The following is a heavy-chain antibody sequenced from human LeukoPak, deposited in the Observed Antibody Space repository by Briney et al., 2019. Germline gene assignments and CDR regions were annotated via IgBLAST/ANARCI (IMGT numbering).Heavy chain of an antibody. J-gene: IGHJ4*02. CDR2: VFTSGAT. Sequence: PSETLSLTCTISVSGDPISNYYWSWIRQPAGKGLEYIGRVFTSGATDYNPSLKGRVTMSIDMSKSHFSLRVNSVTAADTAVYYCARAREYGDFFDYWGQGTLVTVSS. V-gene: IGHV4-4*07. D-gene: IGHD4-17*01. CDR1: VSGDPISNYY. CDR3: ARAREYGDFFDY.